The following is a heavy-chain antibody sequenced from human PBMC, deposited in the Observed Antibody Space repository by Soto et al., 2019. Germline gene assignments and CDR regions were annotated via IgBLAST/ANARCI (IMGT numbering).Heavy chain of an antibody. CDR2: INHSGSI. J-gene: IGHJ4*02. V-gene: IGHV4-34*01. CDR1: GASFSGYY. D-gene: IGHD2-8*01. CDR3: ARSLRRSPSL. Sequence: SETLSLTCAVYGASFSGYYWSWIRQPPGKGLEWIGEINHSGSINYNPSLKSRVTISADMSKNQFSLELSSVTAADTAFYYCARSLRRSPSLWGQRTLVTVSS.